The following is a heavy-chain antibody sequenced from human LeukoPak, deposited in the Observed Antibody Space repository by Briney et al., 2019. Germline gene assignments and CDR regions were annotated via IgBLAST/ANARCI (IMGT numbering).Heavy chain of an antibody. Sequence: GGSLRLSCAASGFTFSSYSMNWVRQAPGKGLEWVSSISSSSSYIYYADSVKGRFTISRDNAKNSLYLQMNSLGAEDTAVYYCAREGGSSSKYYYYYYMDVWGKGTTVTVSS. CDR1: GFTFSSYS. J-gene: IGHJ6*03. V-gene: IGHV3-21*01. CDR3: AREGGSSSKYYYYYYMDV. CDR2: ISSSSSYI. D-gene: IGHD6-6*01.